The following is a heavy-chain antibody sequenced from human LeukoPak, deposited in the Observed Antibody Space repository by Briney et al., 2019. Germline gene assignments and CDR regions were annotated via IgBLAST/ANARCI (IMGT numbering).Heavy chain of an antibody. V-gene: IGHV3-30*04. CDR3: AGEKFDI. Sequence: GGSLRDPCSASGFSLTKHAMDSVRQAPGKGLEWVEIISKDGSMRYYADYVKGRLTISRDNAENAVYLQMSSLKSEDTGVYYCAGEKFDIWGQGTMVTVSA. J-gene: IGHJ3*02. CDR1: GFSLTKHA. CDR2: ISKDGSMR.